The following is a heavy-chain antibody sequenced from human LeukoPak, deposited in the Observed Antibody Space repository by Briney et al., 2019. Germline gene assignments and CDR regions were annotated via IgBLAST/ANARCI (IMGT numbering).Heavy chain of an antibody. V-gene: IGHV3-48*01. CDR1: GFTFSSYR. D-gene: IGHD1-7*01. CDR2: INSRSSSI. CDR3: AREPNFDDHAFDY. J-gene: IGHJ4*02. Sequence: PGGSLRLSCAASGFTFSSYRMIWVRQAPGKGLEWVSYINSRSSSIDYAGSVKGRFTISRDNAKNSLYLQINSLRAEDTAIYYCAREPNFDDHAFDYWGQGTLVTVSS.